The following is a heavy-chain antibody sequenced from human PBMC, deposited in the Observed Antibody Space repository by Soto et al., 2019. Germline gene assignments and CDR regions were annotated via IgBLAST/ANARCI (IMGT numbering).Heavy chain of an antibody. CDR3: ARAQYTGSYFDACDV. D-gene: IGHD1-26*01. J-gene: IGHJ3*01. CDR1: GFSFSSYG. CDR2: IWYDGSNK. V-gene: IGHV3-33*03. Sequence: HPGGSLRLSCAASGFSFSSYGMHWVRQAPGKGLGWVAVIWYDGSNKYYAESVKGRSTISRDNSKNTLYVQMNSLTVEDTAVYYCARAQYTGSYFDACDVWGQGTMVTVSS.